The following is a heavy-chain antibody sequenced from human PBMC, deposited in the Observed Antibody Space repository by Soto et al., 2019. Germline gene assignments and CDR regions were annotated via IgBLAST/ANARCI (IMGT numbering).Heavy chain of an antibody. CDR1: GFSLSNARMG. CDR3: ARVRGYSYGSHVDY. V-gene: IGHV2-26*01. Sequence: SGPTLVNPTATLTLTCTVSGFSLSNARMGVSWIRQPPGKALEWLAHIFSNDEKSYSTSLKSRLTISQDTSKSQVVLTMTNMHPVDTATYYCARVRGYSYGSHVDYWGQGTLVTVSS. D-gene: IGHD5-18*01. CDR2: IFSNDEK. J-gene: IGHJ4*02.